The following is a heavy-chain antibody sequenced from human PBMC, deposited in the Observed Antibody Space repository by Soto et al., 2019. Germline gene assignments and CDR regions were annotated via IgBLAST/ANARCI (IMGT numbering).Heavy chain of an antibody. CDR2: IYHSGST. CDR3: ARVLGNDAFDI. V-gene: IGHV4-4*02. D-gene: IGHD3-3*02. J-gene: IGHJ3*02. Sequence: SDTLSLTCAFFGTSIISNNWWSLVRQPPGKGLEWIGEIYHSGSTNYNPSLKSRVTISVDKSKNQFSLKLSSVTAADTAVYYCARVLGNDAFDIWGQGTMVT. CDR1: GTSIISNNW.